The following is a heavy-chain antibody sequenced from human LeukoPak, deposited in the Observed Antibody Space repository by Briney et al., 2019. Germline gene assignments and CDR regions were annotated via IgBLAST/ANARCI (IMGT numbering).Heavy chain of an antibody. D-gene: IGHD2-21*02. Sequence: ASVKVSCKASGYTFTGYYMHWVGQAPGQGLEWMGRINPNSGGTNYAQKFQGRVTMTRDTSISTAYMELGRLRSDDTAVYYCARVVTAVYYYYMDVWGKGTTVTVSS. CDR1: GYTFTGYY. CDR3: ARVVTAVYYYYMDV. CDR2: INPNSGGT. V-gene: IGHV1-2*06. J-gene: IGHJ6*03.